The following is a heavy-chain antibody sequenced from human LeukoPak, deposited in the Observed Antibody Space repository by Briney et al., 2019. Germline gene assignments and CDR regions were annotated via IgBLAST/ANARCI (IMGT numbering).Heavy chain of an antibody. J-gene: IGHJ4*02. CDR1: GGTFSSYA. CDR2: IIPIFGTA. Sequence: SVKVSCKASGGTFSSYAISWVRQAPGQGLEWMGGIIPIFGTANYAQKFQGRVTITADKSTSTAYMELSSLRSEDTAVYYCASPADDYGDYRRAYYFDYWGQGTLVTVSS. CDR3: ASPADDYGDYRRAYYFDY. V-gene: IGHV1-69*06. D-gene: IGHD4-17*01.